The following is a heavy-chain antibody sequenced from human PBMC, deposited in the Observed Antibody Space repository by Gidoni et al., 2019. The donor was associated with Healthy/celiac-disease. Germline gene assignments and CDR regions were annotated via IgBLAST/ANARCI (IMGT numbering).Heavy chain of an antibody. CDR1: GFTFSNAW. D-gene: IGHD6-19*01. J-gene: IGHJ3*02. Sequence: EVQLAESGGGLVKPGGSLRLSCAASGFTFSNAWMSWVRQAPGKGLEWVGRIKSKTDGGTTDYAAPVKGRFTISRDDSKNTLYLQMNSLKTEDTAVYYCTTPDSGWYWGGAFDIWGQGTMVTVSS. V-gene: IGHV3-15*01. CDR2: IKSKTDGGTT. CDR3: TTPDSGWYWGGAFDI.